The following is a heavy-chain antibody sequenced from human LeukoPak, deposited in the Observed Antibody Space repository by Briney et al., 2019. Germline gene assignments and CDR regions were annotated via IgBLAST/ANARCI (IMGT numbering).Heavy chain of an antibody. CDR2: ISYDGSNK. CDR1: GFTFSSYA. V-gene: IGHV3-30-3*01. CDR3: ARDKSNYGDY. D-gene: IGHD1-7*01. J-gene: IGHJ4*02. Sequence: GGSLRLSCAASGFTFSSYAMHWVRQAPGKGLEWVAVISYDGSNKYYADSVKGRFTISRDNSKNTLYLQMNSLRAEDTAVYYCARDKSNYGDYWGQGTLVTVSS.